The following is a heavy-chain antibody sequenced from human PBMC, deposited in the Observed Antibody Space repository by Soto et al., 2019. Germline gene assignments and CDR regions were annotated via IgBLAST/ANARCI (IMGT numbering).Heavy chain of an antibody. J-gene: IGHJ3*02. V-gene: IGHV1-69*04. CDR3: AREGTIFGESDAFDI. Sequence: QVQLVHSGAEVKKPGSSVKVSCKASGGTFSSYTISWVRQAPGQGLEWMGRIIPILGIANYAQKFQGRVTITADKSTSTAYMELSSLRSEDTAVYYCAREGTIFGESDAFDIWGQGTMVTVSS. D-gene: IGHD3-3*01. CDR2: IIPILGIA. CDR1: GGTFSSYT.